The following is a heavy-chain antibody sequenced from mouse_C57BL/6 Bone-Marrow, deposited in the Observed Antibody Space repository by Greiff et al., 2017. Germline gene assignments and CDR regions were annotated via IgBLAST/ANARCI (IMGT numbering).Heavy chain of an antibody. CDR3: TLLWSFAY. V-gene: IGHV14-4*01. CDR1: GFNIKDDY. J-gene: IGHJ3*01. Sequence: EVKVVESGAELVRPGASVKLSCTASGFNIKDDYMHWVKQRPEQGLEWIGWIDPENGDTEYASKFQGKATITADTSSNTAYLQLSSLTSEDTAVYYCTLLWSFAYWGQGTLVTVSA. CDR2: IDPENGDT. D-gene: IGHD2-1*01.